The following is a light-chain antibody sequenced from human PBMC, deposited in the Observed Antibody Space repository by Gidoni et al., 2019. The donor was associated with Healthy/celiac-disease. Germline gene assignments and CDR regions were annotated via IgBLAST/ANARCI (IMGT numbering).Light chain of an antibody. J-gene: IGLJ2*01. V-gene: IGLV2-14*01. Sequence: QSALTQPASVSGSPGQSITIPCTGSSSDVGTYNYVSWYQQHPAKAPKLMIYEVSHRPSGVSNRFSGSKSGNTASLTISGLQPEDEADYYCASYTTTIALFGGGTKLTVL. CDR1: SSDVGTYNY. CDR3: ASYTTTIAL. CDR2: EVS.